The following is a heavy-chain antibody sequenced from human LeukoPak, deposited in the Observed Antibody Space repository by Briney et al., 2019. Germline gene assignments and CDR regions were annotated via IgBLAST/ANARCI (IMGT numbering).Heavy chain of an antibody. CDR3: ARAATSSGWYIGY. Sequence: PSETLSLTCTVSGGSISSYYWSWIRQPPGKGLEWIGYIYYSGSTNYNPSLKSRVTISVDTSKNQFSLKLSSVTAADTAVYYCARAATSSGWYIGYWGQGTLVTVSS. D-gene: IGHD6-19*01. CDR2: IYYSGST. CDR1: GGSISSYY. V-gene: IGHV4-59*01. J-gene: IGHJ4*02.